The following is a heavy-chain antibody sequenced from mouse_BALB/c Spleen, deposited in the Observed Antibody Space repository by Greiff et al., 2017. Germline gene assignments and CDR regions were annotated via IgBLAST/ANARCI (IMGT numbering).Heavy chain of an antibody. CDR1: GYSITSDYA. V-gene: IGHV3-2*02. D-gene: IGHD2-14*01. Sequence: EVKLMESGPGLVKPSQSLSLTCTVTGYSITSDYAWNWIRQFPGNKLEWMGYISYSGSTSYNPSLKSRISITRDTSKNQFFLQLNSVTTEDTATYYCARSYRYYFDYWGQGTTLTVSS. CDR2: ISYSGST. CDR3: ARSYRYYFDY. J-gene: IGHJ2*01.